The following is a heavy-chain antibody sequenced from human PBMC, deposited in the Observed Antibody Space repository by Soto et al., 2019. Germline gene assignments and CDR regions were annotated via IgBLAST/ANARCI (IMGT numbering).Heavy chain of an antibody. V-gene: IGHV3-21*01. J-gene: IGHJ6*02. Sequence: GGSLRLSCAASGFTFSSYSMNWVRQAPGKGLEWVSSISSSSSYIYYADSVKGRFTISRDNAKNSLYLQMNSLRAEDTAVYYCARYRPPYCTNGVCGGGGMDVWGQGTTVTVSS. CDR1: GFTFSSYS. CDR3: ARYRPPYCTNGVCGGGGMDV. CDR2: ISSSSSYI. D-gene: IGHD2-8*01.